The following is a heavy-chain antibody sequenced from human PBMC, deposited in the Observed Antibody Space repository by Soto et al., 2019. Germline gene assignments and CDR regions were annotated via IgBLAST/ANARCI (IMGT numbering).Heavy chain of an antibody. V-gene: IGHV3-21*01. CDR2: ISSSSTYI. D-gene: IGHD2-15*01. CDR1: GFTFSGYS. Sequence: PGGSLRLSCAASGFTFSGYSMNWVRQAPGKGLEWVSSISSSSTYIYYADSVKGRFSISRDNAKNSLYLQMNSLRAEDTALYYCARTIYCSGSTCYNNWFDPWGQGTLVTVSS. CDR3: ARTIYCSGSTCYNNWFDP. J-gene: IGHJ5*02.